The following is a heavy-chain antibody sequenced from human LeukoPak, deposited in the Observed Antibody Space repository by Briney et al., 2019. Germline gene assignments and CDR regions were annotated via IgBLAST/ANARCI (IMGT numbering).Heavy chain of an antibody. Sequence: SETLSLTCTVSGGSISNFYWSWIRQPPGKGLEWIGYIYKSGSTNYNPSLQSRVTITVDTSKNQFSLKLSSATAADTAAYYCARGELWASFDYWGQGSLVTVSS. J-gene: IGHJ4*02. V-gene: IGHV4-59*01. CDR1: GGSISNFY. CDR2: IYKSGST. D-gene: IGHD5-18*01. CDR3: ARGELWASFDY.